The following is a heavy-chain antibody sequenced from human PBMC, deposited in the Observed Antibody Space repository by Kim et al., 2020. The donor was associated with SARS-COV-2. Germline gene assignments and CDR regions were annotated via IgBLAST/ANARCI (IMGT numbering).Heavy chain of an antibody. D-gene: IGHD3-10*01. J-gene: IGHJ4*02. CDR1: GFTVSSNY. CDR2: IYSGGST. CDR3: ARGRGVIGDY. V-gene: IGHV3-66*02. Sequence: LSLTCAASGFTVSSNYMSWVRQAPGKGLEWVSVIYSGGSTYYADSVKGRFTISRDNSKNTLYLQMNSLRAEDTAVYYCARGRGVIGDYWGQGTLVTVSS.